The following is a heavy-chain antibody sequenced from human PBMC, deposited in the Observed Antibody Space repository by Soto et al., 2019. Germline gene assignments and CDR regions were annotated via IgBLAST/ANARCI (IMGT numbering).Heavy chain of an antibody. CDR2: IFYTGST. D-gene: IGHD5-12*01. CDR1: GCTLSSSPDYY. CDR3: ARTGGYDSIHLTY. V-gene: IGHV4-39*01. Sequence: PSETLSLTCTVSGCTLSSSPDYYWSWIRQPPGKGLESIGYIFYTGSTHYNASLKGRVSISVDTSKNQFSLKLSSVTAADTAVYYCARTGGYDSIHLTYWGQGTLVTVSS. J-gene: IGHJ4*02.